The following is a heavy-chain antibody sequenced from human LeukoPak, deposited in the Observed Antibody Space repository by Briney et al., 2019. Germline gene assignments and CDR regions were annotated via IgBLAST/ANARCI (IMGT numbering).Heavy chain of an antibody. CDR2: INTNTGNP. D-gene: IGHD3-22*01. J-gene: IGHJ3*02. CDR1: EYTFTSYA. Sequence: ASVKVSCKASEYTFTSYAMNWVRQAPGQGLEWMGWINTNTGNPTYAQGFTGRFVFSLDTSVSTAYLQISSLRSEDTAVYYCARDTYYYDSSGLTPGNAFDIWGQGTMVTVSS. CDR3: ARDTYYYDSSGLTPGNAFDI. V-gene: IGHV7-4-1*02.